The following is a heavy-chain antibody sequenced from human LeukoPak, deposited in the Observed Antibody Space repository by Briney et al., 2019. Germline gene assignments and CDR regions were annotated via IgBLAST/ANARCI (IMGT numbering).Heavy chain of an antibody. CDR2: ISGSGGST. CDR1: GFTFSSYA. J-gene: IGHJ5*02. D-gene: IGHD6-19*01. V-gene: IGHV3-23*01. Sequence: GGSLRLSCAASGFTFSSYAMSWVRQAPGKRLEWVSAISGSGGSTYYADSVKGRFIISRDNSKNTLYLQMNSLRAEDTAVYYCAKDPQWLPPNWFDPWGQGTLVTVSS. CDR3: AKDPQWLPPNWFDP.